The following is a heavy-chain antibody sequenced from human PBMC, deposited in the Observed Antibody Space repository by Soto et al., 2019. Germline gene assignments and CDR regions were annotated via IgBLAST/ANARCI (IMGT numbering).Heavy chain of an antibody. J-gene: IGHJ4*02. Sequence: PGGSLRLSCTASGFTFGDYAMSWVRQAPGKGLEWVGFIRSKAYGGTTEYAASVKGRFTISRDDSKSIAYLQMNSLKTEDTAVYYCTSYYYDSSGYSPGPGLDYWGQGTLVTVSS. CDR3: TSYYYDSSGYSPGPGLDY. V-gene: IGHV3-49*04. CDR2: IRSKAYGGTT. CDR1: GFTFGDYA. D-gene: IGHD3-22*01.